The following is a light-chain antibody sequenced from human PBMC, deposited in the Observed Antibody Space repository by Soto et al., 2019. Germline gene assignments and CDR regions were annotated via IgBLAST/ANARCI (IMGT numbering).Light chain of an antibody. CDR2: DVS. CDR1: SSDVGAYNL. J-gene: IGLJ3*02. CDR3: SSYTNTTTLV. Sequence: QSALTQPASVSGSPGQSITISCTGTSSDVGAYNLVSWYQHHPGRAPKLFIFDVSDRPSGVSNRFSGSKSGNTASLTISGLQAEDEAFYYCSSYTNTTTLVFGGGTKLPS. V-gene: IGLV2-14*02.